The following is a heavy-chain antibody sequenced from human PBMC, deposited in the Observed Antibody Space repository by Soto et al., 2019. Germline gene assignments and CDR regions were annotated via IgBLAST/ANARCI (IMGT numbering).Heavy chain of an antibody. CDR1: GGSINTNKYY. CDR2: IYYSGGT. D-gene: IGHD6-19*01. CDR3: ASGWGSGWYRG. J-gene: IGHJ4*02. V-gene: IGHV4-39*01. Sequence: QVQLQESGPGLVKPSETLSLTCTVSGGSINTNKYYWGWIRQSPGKGLEWIGSIYYSGGTYYNPSVKSRVTISGATSNNQFSRTLTSVTAADTAAYYCASGWGSGWYRGWGQGTLVTFSS.